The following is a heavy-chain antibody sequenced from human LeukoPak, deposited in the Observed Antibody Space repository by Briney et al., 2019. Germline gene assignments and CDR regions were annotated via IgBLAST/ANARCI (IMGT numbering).Heavy chain of an antibody. CDR2: IYYSGST. J-gene: IGHJ5*02. CDR1: GGSISSSSYY. D-gene: IGHD3-10*01. V-gene: IGHV4-39*01. CDR3: ARVLPRGWFDP. Sequence: SETLSLTCTVSGGSISSSSYYWGWIRQPPGTGLEWIGSIYYSGSTYYNPSLKSRVTISVDTSKNQFSLKLSSVTAADTAVYYCARVLPRGWFDPWGQGTLVTVSS.